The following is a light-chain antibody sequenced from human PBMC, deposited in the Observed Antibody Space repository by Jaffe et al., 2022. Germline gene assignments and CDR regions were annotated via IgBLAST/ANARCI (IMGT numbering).Light chain of an antibody. V-gene: IGLV2-14*03. Sequence: QSALTQPASVSGSPGQSITISCTGTNSDVGGSSSVSWYQQHPGKAPKLMIYDVSDRPSGVSNRFSASKSDNTASLTISGLQAEDEADYYCSSHTTTDSPHVVFGGGTKLTVL. CDR1: NSDVGGSSS. CDR2: DVS. J-gene: IGLJ2*01. CDR3: SSHTTTDSPHVV.